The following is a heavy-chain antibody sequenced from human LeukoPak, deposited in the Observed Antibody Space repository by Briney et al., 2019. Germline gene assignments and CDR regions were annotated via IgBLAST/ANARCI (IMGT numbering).Heavy chain of an antibody. V-gene: IGHV3-7*01. D-gene: IGHD6-25*01. J-gene: IGHJ4*02. CDR3: ARFLTPYCSGCPGDY. Sequence: GGSLRLSCAASGSTFSTYWMSWVRQAPGKGREWVANIKQDGSEKYYVDSVKGRFTISRDHAKNSLYLQMHSLRAEDTAVYYCARFLTPYCSGCPGDYWGQGTLVTVSS. CDR2: IKQDGSEK. CDR1: GSTFSTYW.